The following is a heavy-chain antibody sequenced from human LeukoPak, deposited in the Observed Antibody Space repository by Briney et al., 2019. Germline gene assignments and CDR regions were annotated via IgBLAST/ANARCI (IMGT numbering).Heavy chain of an antibody. CDR2: MNPNSGNT. Sequence: WASVKASCKASGYTFTSYDINWVRQATGQGLEWMGWMNPNSGNTGYAQKFQGRVTMTRNTAISTAYMEMSSLRSEDTAVYYCARGNWNYGYYYYYYMDVWGKGTTVTVSS. V-gene: IGHV1-8*01. CDR1: GYTFTSYD. D-gene: IGHD1-7*01. J-gene: IGHJ6*03. CDR3: ARGNWNYGYYYYYYMDV.